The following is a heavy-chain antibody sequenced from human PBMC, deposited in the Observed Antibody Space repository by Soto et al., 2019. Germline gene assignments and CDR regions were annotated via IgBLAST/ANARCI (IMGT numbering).Heavy chain of an antibody. Sequence: QVQLVQSGAEVKKPGSSVKVSCKASGGIFSTYAISWLRQAPGQGLEWMGGIIPIFGTPNYAQRLQGGVTITADESTTTSYMELSRLKSEDTAVYYCARDRDDYGTGNDYSRSALWCKGSLVTVSS. V-gene: IGHV1-69*01. D-gene: IGHD3-10*01. J-gene: IGHJ1*01. CDR1: GGIFSTYA. CDR3: ARDRDDYGTGNDYSRSAL. CDR2: IIPIFGTP.